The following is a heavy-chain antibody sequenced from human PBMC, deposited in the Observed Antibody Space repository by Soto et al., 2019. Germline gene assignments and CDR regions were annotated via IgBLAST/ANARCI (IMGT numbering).Heavy chain of an antibody. CDR3: AIAGSGYYSY. Sequence: SETLSLTCTVSGGSISSYYWSWIRQPPGKGLEWIGYIYYSGSTNYNPSLKSRVTISVDTSKNQFSLRLGSVTAADTAVYYCAIAGSGYYSYWGQGTLVTVSS. V-gene: IGHV4-59*01. J-gene: IGHJ4*02. CDR2: IYYSGST. CDR1: GGSISSYY. D-gene: IGHD3-22*01.